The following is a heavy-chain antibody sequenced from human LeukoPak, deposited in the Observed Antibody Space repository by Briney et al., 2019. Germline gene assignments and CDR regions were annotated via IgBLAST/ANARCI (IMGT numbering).Heavy chain of an antibody. CDR1: GFTFSAYW. V-gene: IGHV3-7*01. CDR3: ARGDLVVTLEGPIDY. J-gene: IGHJ4*02. Sequence: GGSLRLSCAASGFTFSAYWMTWVRQAPGKGLEWVANINEGGNVKFYVDSVKGRFTISRDNTKISLYLQMYSLRAEDTAVYYCARGDLVVTLEGPIDYWGQGTLVTVSS. CDR2: INEGGNVK. D-gene: IGHD2-21*02.